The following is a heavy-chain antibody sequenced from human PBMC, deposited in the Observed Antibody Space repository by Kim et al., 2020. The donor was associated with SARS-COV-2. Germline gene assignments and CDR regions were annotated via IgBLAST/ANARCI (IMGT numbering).Heavy chain of an antibody. CDR2: IYYSGST. CDR3: ARNGIVGATVYNWFDP. D-gene: IGHD1-26*01. V-gene: IGHV4-59*01. CDR1: GGSISSYY. J-gene: IGHJ5*02. Sequence: SETLSLTCTVSGGSISSYYWSWIRQPPGKGLEWIGYIYYSGSTNYNPSLKSRVTISVDTSKNQFSLKLSSVTAADTAVYYCARNGIVGATVYNWFDPWGQGTLVTVSS.